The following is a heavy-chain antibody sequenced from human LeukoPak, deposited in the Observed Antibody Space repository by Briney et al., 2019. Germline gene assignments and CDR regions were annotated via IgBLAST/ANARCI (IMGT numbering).Heavy chain of an antibody. Sequence: QPGGSLRLSCAASGFTFSSYWMSWVRQAPGKGLEYVANIKQDGSEKYYVDSVKGRFTISRDNTKNSLYLQMNSLRAEDTAVYYCARSGDIPGLVFRWLRLGELPYGFDYWGQGTLVTVSS. D-gene: IGHD3-16*02. V-gene: IGHV3-7*01. CDR1: GFTFSSYW. CDR3: ARSGDIPGLVFRWLRLGELPYGFDY. CDR2: IKQDGSEK. J-gene: IGHJ4*02.